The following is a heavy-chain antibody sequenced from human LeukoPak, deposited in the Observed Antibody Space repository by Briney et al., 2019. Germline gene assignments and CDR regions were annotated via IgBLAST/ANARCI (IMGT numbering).Heavy chain of an antibody. V-gene: IGHV4-34*01. D-gene: IGHD3-22*01. CDR1: GGSFSGDY. CDR2: IKHSGIT. J-gene: IGHJ4*02. CDR3: ARHPPSVYDSSGYFFDY. Sequence: SETLSLTCAVYGGSFSGDYWSWIRQPPGKGLEWIGEIKHSGITYYNPSLKSRVTISVDTSKNQFSLKLSSVTAADTAVYYCARHPPSVYDSSGYFFDYWGQGTLVTVSS.